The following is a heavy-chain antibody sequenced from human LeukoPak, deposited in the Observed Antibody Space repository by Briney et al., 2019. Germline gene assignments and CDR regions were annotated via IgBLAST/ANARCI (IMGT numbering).Heavy chain of an antibody. D-gene: IGHD3-10*01. J-gene: IGHJ6*02. Sequence: ASVKVSCKASGYTFTSYYMHWVRQAPGQGLEWMGIINPSGGSTSYAQKFQGRVTMTRDTSTSIVYMELSSLRSEDTAVYYCASRVSKLLWFGEDPNYYYGMDVWGQGTTVTVSS. V-gene: IGHV1-46*01. CDR2: INPSGGST. CDR3: ASRVSKLLWFGEDPNYYYGMDV. CDR1: GYTFTSYY.